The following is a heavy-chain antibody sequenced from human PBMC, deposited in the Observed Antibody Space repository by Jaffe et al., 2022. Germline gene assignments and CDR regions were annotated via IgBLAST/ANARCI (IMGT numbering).Heavy chain of an antibody. CDR1: GGSFSGYY. D-gene: IGHD6-6*01. V-gene: IGHV4-34*01. J-gene: IGHJ3*02. CDR3: ARKGRKIRIAARNHDAFDI. CDR2: INHSGST. Sequence: QVQLQQWGAGLLKPSETLSLTCAVYGGSFSGYYWSWIRQPPGKGLEWIGEINHSGSTNYNPSLKSRVTISVDTSKNQFSLKLSSVTAADTAVYYCARKGRKIRIAARNHDAFDIWGQGTMVTVSS.